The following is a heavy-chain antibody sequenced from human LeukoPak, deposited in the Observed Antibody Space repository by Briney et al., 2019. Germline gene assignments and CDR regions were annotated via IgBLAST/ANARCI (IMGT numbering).Heavy chain of an antibody. CDR1: GLTFSGAW. D-gene: IGHD1-26*01. CDR2: IKSDGTA. V-gene: IGHV3-74*01. Sequence: GGSLRLSCAASGLTFSGAWMHWVRQTPGKGLVWISRIKSDGTATYADSVRGRFTISRGNAKNTLYLQMNNLRADDTGIYYCARDGSYKLDYWGQGALVTVSS. J-gene: IGHJ4*02. CDR3: ARDGSYKLDY.